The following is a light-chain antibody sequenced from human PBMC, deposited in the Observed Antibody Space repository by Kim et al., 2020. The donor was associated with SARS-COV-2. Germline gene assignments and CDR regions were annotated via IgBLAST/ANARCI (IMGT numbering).Light chain of an antibody. V-gene: IGLV1-51*01. J-gene: IGLJ2*01. CDR3: GTFDTSLIAVV. CDR1: SSKIENNG. Sequence: GQKVTISCSGSSSKIENNGVSWYQLLPRTAPKLLIYDNNKRPTGIPDRFSGSKAGTSATLDITGLQTGDEADYYCGTFDTSLIAVVFGGGTQLTVL. CDR2: DNN.